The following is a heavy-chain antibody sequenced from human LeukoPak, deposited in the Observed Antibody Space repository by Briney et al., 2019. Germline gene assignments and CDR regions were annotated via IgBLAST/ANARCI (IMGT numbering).Heavy chain of an antibody. CDR2: INPDNGGT. CDR3: TREGRVGNWFDP. CDR1: GYTFTDYY. V-gene: IGHV1-2*02. J-gene: IGHJ5*02. Sequence: GASVKVSCRASGYTFTDYYIHWVRQAPGQGLEWMGWINPDNGGTNYAQKFQGRVTMTRDTSIRTVYMDLSRLRSDDTAVFYCTREGRVGNWFDPWGQGTQVTVSS. D-gene: IGHD5-24*01.